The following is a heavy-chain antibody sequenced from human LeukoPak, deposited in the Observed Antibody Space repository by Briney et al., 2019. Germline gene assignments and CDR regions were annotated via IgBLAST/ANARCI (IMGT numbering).Heavy chain of an antibody. CDR2: INNDGTGT. J-gene: IGHJ5*02. CDR1: EFTFSNYW. CDR3: ARGGTAPFDP. V-gene: IGHV3-74*01. D-gene: IGHD1-1*01. Sequence: PGGSLRLSCAASEFTFSNYWMHWVRQAPGKGLVWVSRINNDGTGTTYADSVKGRFTISRDNAKNTLYLQMNSLRAEDTAVYYCARGGTAPFDPWGQGTLVTVSS.